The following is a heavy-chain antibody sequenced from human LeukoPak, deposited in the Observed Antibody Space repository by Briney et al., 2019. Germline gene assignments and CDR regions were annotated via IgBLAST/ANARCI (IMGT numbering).Heavy chain of an antibody. V-gene: IGHV1-46*01. Sequence: ASVKVSCKASGYTFTNSYIHWVRQAPGQVLEWMGLINPDGGNTNYAQKFQGRVTITADESTSTAYMELSSLGSEDTAVYYCARAHSTGTTRNYYYYMDVWGKGTTVTISS. D-gene: IGHD1-1*01. CDR1: GYTFTNSY. J-gene: IGHJ6*03. CDR2: INPDGGNT. CDR3: ARAHSTGTTRNYYYYMDV.